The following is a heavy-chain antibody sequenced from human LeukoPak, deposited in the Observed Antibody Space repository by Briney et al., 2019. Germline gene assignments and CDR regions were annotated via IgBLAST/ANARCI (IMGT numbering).Heavy chain of an antibody. J-gene: IGHJ6*03. CDR1: GYTFTGYY. CDR3: ARDAAAAGTRPLYSAYYYYMDV. V-gene: IGHV1-2*02. D-gene: IGHD6-13*01. CDR2: INPNSGGT. Sequence: ASVKVSCKASGYTFTGYYMHWVRQAPGQGLEWMGWINPNSGGTNYAQKFQGRVTMTRDTSISTAYMELSRLRSDDTAVYYCARDAAAAGTRPLYSAYYYYMDVWGKGTTVTVSS.